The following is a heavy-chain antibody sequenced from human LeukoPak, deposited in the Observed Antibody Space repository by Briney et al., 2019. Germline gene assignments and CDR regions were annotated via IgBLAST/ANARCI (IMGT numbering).Heavy chain of an antibody. V-gene: IGHV4-59*12. J-gene: IGHJ4*02. CDR1: GGSISGYY. D-gene: IGHD2-2*01. Sequence: PSETLSLTCTVSGGSISGYYWSWIRQPPGKGLEWVGYISYSGSTNYNPSLKSRVTISVDTSKNQFSLKLSSVTAADTAVYYCARDRYCSSTSCWNPDYWGQGTLVTVSS. CDR3: ARDRYCSSTSCWNPDY. CDR2: ISYSGST.